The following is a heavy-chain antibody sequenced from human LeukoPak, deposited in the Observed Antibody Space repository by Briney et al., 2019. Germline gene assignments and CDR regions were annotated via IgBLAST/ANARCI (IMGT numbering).Heavy chain of an antibody. CDR1: GDSISSSPYY. CDR3: ARGGYQQTSTFDF. D-gene: IGHD5-18*01. V-gene: IGHV4-39*07. CDR2: VFYSGTT. Sequence: PSETLPLTCAVSGDSISSSPYYWVWIRQPPGKGLEWIGGVFYSGTTYYNPSLKSRVTISVDTSKNQFSLQLRSVTAADTAVYYCARGGYQQTSTFDFWGQGTLVTVSS. J-gene: IGHJ4*02.